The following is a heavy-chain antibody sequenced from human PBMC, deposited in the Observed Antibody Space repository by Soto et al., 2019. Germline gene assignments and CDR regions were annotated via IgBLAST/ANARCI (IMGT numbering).Heavy chain of an antibody. CDR3: ARQLSEQQLVRAFDI. J-gene: IGHJ3*02. V-gene: IGHV1-2*04. CDR2: INPNSGGT. Sequence: ASVKVSCKASGYTFTGYYMHWVRQAPGQGLEWMGWINPNSGGTNYAQKFQGWVTMTRDTSISTAYMELSRLRSDDTAVYYCARQLSEQQLVRAFDIWGQGTMVTVSS. D-gene: IGHD6-13*01. CDR1: GYTFTGYY.